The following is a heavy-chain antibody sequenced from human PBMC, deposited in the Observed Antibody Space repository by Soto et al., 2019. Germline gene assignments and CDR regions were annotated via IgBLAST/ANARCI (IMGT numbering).Heavy chain of an antibody. CDR2: IIPILGIA. V-gene: IGHV1-69*04. CDR3: AIDTYWGAGYGAYAR. Sequence: ASVKVSCKASGGTFSIYTISWVRQAPGQGLEWMGRIIPILGIANYAQKFQGRVTITADKSTSTAYMELSSLRSEDTAVYYCAIDTYWGAGYGAYARWGEVPLVKVSS. J-gene: IGHJ4*02. CDR1: GGTFSIYT. D-gene: IGHD4-17*01.